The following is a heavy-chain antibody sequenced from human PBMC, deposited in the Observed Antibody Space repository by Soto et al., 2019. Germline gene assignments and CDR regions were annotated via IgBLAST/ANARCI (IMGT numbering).Heavy chain of an antibody. J-gene: IGHJ6*03. CDR1: GGSISSYY. CDR2: IYYSGST. V-gene: IGHV4-59*01. Sequence: SETLSLTCTVSGGSISSYYWSWIRQPPGKGLEWIGYIYYSGSTNYNPSLKSRVTISVDTSKNQFSLKLSSVTAADTAVYYCARALRPVVPAAVAWYYYYYMDVWGKGTTVTSP. CDR3: ARALRPVVPAAVAWYYYYYMDV. D-gene: IGHD2-2*01.